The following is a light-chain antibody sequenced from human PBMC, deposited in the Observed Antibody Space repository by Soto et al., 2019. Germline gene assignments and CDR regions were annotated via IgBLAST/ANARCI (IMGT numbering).Light chain of an antibody. V-gene: IGKV4-1*01. CDR2: WAS. J-gene: IGKJ1*01. CDR1: QSILYSSNNKNY. Sequence: DIVMTQSRDSLAVSLGERATINCKSSQSILYSSNNKNYLAWYQQKPGQPPKLLIYWASTRESGVPDRFSGSGSGTDFTLTISSLQTEDVAVYYCQQYYTTPRTFGQGTKVGIK. CDR3: QQYYTTPRT.